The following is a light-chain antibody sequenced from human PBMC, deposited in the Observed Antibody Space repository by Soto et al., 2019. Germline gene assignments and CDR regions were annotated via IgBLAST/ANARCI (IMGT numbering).Light chain of an antibody. V-gene: IGKV4-1*01. CDR1: QSVSSSSNNRNY. J-gene: IGKJ1*01. CDR2: WAS. CDR3: QQYYTTPLT. Sequence: DIVMTQSPDSLAVSLGERATINCRSSQSVSSSSNNRNYVAWYQQKPGQPPKLLIYWASTRESGGPDRFSGSGSGTDFTLTISSLQAEDVAVYSCQQYYTTPLTFGQGTKVEIK.